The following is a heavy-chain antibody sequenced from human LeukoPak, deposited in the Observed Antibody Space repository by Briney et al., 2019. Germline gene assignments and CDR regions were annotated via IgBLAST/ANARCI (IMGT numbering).Heavy chain of an antibody. CDR1: GFSFSGHW. D-gene: IGHD5-18*01. CDR2: ISPTGSTT. Sequence: GGSLRLSCTASGFSFSGHWMHWARQLPGKGLVWVSRISPTGSTTSYADSVKGRFTVSRDNAKNTLYLQVNNLRAEDTAVYYCAKEGGGTAITRNYFDYWGQGTLVTVSS. V-gene: IGHV3-74*01. J-gene: IGHJ4*02. CDR3: AKEGGGTAITRNYFDY.